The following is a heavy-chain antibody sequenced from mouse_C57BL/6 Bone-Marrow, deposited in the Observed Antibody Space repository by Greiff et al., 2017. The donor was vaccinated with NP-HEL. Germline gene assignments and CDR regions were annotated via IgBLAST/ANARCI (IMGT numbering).Heavy chain of an antibody. V-gene: IGHV14-4*01. D-gene: IGHD3-3*01. Sequence: EVQLQQSGAGLVRPGASVKLSCTASGFNIKDDYMHWVKQRPEQGLEWIGWIDPGNGDTEYASKFQGKATITTDTSSNTAYLQLSSLTSEDTAVYYCTTAGGFDYWGQGTTLTVSS. CDR1: GFNIKDDY. J-gene: IGHJ2*01. CDR2: IDPGNGDT. CDR3: TTAGGFDY.